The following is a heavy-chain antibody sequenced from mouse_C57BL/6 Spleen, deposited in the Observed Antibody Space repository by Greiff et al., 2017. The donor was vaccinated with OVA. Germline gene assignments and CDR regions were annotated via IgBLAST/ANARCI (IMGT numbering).Heavy chain of an antibody. D-gene: IGHD1-1*01. CDR2: IDPSDSET. CDR1: GYTFTSYW. CDR3: ARRSYGSAWFAY. J-gene: IGHJ3*01. V-gene: IGHV1-52*01. Sequence: VQLKQPGAELVRPGSSVKLSCKASGYTFTSYWMHWVKQRPIQGLEWIGNIDPSDSETHYNQKFKDKATLTVDKSSSTAYMQLSSLTSEDSAVYYCARRSYGSAWFAYWGQGTLVTVSA.